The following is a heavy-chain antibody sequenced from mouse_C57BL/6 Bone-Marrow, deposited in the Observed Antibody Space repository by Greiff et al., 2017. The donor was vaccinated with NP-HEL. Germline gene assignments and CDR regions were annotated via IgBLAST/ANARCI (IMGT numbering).Heavy chain of an antibody. V-gene: IGHV1-47*01. Sequence: VQLQQSGAELVKPGASVKMSCKASGYTFTTYPIEWVKQNPGKSLEWIGNFHPYNDDTEYNEKFKNKATLTGDKSSSTVYLELSRLTSDDSSVDDCARGGNDRWYFDYWGQGTTLTVSS. CDR3: ARGGNDRWYFDY. J-gene: IGHJ2*01. D-gene: IGHD2-2*01. CDR2: FHPYNDDT. CDR1: GYTFTTYP.